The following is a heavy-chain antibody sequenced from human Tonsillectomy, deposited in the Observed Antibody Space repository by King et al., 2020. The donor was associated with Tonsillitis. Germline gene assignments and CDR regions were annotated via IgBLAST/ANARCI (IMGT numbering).Heavy chain of an antibody. V-gene: IGHV4-34*01. CDR3: ARGFSRKSSGYYYYMDV. CDR2: INHSGST. J-gene: IGHJ6*03. CDR1: GGSFSGYY. Sequence: VQLQQWGAGLLKPSETLSLTCAVYGGSFSGYYWSWIRQPPGKGLEWIGEINHSGSTNYNPSLKSRVTISVDTSKNQVSLKLSSVTAADTAVYYCARGFSRKSSGYYYYMDVWGKGTTVTVSS. D-gene: IGHD3-10*01.